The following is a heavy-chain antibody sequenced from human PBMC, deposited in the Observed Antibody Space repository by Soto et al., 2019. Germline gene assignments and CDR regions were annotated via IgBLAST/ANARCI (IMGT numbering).Heavy chain of an antibody. J-gene: IGHJ5*01. D-gene: IGHD2-15*01. V-gene: IGHV4-59*08. CDR2: ILNSGNT. CDR3: ARTLSDGWSDS. Sequence: QVQLQESGPGLVKPSETLSLTCIVSGGSISGKHWNWVRQAPGKGLEWIGYILNSGNTKYNPSLGGRVIISVDTSKNQFSLKLSSVTAADTAIYYCARTLSDGWSDSWGQGTLVTVSS. CDR1: GGSISGKH.